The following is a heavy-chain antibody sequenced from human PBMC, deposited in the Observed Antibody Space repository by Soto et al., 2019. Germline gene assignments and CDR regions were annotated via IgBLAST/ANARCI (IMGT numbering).Heavy chain of an antibody. J-gene: IGHJ4*02. CDR3: AGDYYDSSGRPTIDY. D-gene: IGHD3-22*01. V-gene: IGHV4-34*01. Sequence: QVQLQQWGAGLLKPSETLSLTCAVYGGSFSGYYWSWIRQPPGKGLEWIGEINHSGSTNYNPSLESRVTISVDTSKKHFSLMLSSVTAADTALYYWAGDYYDSSGRPTIDYWGQGTLVTVSS. CDR2: INHSGST. CDR1: GGSFSGYY.